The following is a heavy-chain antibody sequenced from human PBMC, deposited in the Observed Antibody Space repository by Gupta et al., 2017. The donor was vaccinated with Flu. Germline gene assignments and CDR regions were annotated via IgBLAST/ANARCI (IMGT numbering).Heavy chain of an antibody. Sequence: SMNWVRQAPGNGLEWVSSISSSSIYIYYAYSVKGRFTISRDNAKNSLYLQMNSLRAEDTAVYYCARAADIDYWGQGTLVTVSS. J-gene: IGHJ4*02. CDR1: S. V-gene: IGHV3-21*01. CDR2: ISSSSIYI. CDR3: ARAADIDY. D-gene: IGHD2-15*01.